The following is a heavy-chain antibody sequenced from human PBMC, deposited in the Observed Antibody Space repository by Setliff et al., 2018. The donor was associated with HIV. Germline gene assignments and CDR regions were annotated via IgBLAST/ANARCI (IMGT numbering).Heavy chain of an antibody. Sequence: SEILSLTCTVSGGSIRSGGYYWSWIRQRPGKGLEWIGYIYYSGSTYYNPSLKSRVTMSVDTSKNQFSLKLSSVTAADTAVYYCARFSNTLNWFDPWGQGTLVTVSS. CDR2: IYYSGST. D-gene: IGHD4-4*01. CDR3: ARFSNTLNWFDP. V-gene: IGHV4-31*03. CDR1: GGSIRSGGYY. J-gene: IGHJ5*02.